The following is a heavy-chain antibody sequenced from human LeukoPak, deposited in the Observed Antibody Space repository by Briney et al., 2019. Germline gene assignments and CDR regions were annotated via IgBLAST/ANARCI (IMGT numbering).Heavy chain of an antibody. J-gene: IGHJ4*02. CDR3: ARGRIVATSTSLAIY. CDR2: HNIGNT. Sequence: HNIGNTGYAQTFQVRVTMTRNTSISTAYMELSSLRSEDTAVYYCARGRIVATSTSLAIYWGQGTLVTVSS. V-gene: IGHV1-8*01. D-gene: IGHD5-12*01.